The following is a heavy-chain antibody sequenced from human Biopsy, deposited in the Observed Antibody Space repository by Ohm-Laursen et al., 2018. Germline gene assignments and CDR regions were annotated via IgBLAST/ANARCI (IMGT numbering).Heavy chain of an antibody. J-gene: IGHJ4*02. D-gene: IGHD3-10*01. CDR1: GGSVRSPDHR. V-gene: IGHV4-61*08. CDR2: IYYSWTT. Sequence: SETLSLTCTVSGGSVRSPDHRWNWVRRAPGKGLEWIGNIYYSWTTFYSPSLRGRVTTDLDTSKNQFSLRLRSVTSADTAVYFCARAYFYGVGTSNYFFDSWGQGALVTVSS. CDR3: ARAYFYGVGTSNYFFDS.